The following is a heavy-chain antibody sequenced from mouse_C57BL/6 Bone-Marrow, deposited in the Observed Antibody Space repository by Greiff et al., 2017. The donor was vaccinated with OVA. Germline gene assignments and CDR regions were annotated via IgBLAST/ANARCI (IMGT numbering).Heavy chain of an antibody. CDR1: GYTFTDYY. Sequence: VQLQQSGPELVRPGASVKLSCKASGYTFTDYYINWVKQTPGQGLAWIARIYPGSGNTYYNETFKGKATLTAAKSSSTAYMQLSSLTSEDSGVYFCARTDFGYWGQGTTLTVSS. CDR3: ARTDFGY. J-gene: IGHJ2*01. V-gene: IGHV1-76*01. CDR2: IYPGSGNT.